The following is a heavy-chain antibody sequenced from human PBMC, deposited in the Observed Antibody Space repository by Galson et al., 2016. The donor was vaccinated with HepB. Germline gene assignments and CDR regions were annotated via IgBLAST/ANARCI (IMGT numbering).Heavy chain of an antibody. D-gene: IGHD2-21*02. Sequence: PALVKPTQTLTLTCTFSGFSLNTHGVGVGWIRQPPGKALEWLALIYWNGDYRLRPSLRSRLTITMDTSRNQVVLTMTNMDPVDTGTYYCVQSRRVTTEIRTFLAWFDPWGQGALVTVSS. CDR3: VQSRRVTTEIRTFLAWFDP. CDR2: IYWNGDY. V-gene: IGHV2-5*04. J-gene: IGHJ5*02. CDR1: GFSLNTHGVG.